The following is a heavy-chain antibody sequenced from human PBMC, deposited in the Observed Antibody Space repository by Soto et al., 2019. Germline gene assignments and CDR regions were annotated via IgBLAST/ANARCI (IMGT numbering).Heavy chain of an antibody. CDR1: GYTFTGYF. Sequence: QVQLVQSGAEVKKPGASVKVSCRASGYTFTGYFMHWVRQAPGQGLEWMGWINPNSGATKYAQKFQGRVTLSRDTSIRTAYMELSCLRSDDTAVYYCARGGGTILAPLPWGQGTLVTVSS. CDR3: ARGGGTILAPLP. J-gene: IGHJ5*02. CDR2: INPNSGAT. D-gene: IGHD3-3*01. V-gene: IGHV1-2*02.